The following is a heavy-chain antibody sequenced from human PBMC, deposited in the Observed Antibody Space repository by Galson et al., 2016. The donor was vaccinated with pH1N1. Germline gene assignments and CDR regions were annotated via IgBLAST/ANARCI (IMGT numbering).Heavy chain of an antibody. CDR2: ISPRGDIT. Sequence: SLRLSCATSGFPFSAHGVNWVRQAPGEGLEWVSGISPRGDITYYADSVKGRFTIFRDNSKNTVSLHMNSLRAEDTALYYCAKDIDWGAFQSWGQGTLVTVSS. V-gene: IGHV3-23*01. D-gene: IGHD3-9*01. CDR3: AKDIDWGAFQS. J-gene: IGHJ5*02. CDR1: GFPFSAHG.